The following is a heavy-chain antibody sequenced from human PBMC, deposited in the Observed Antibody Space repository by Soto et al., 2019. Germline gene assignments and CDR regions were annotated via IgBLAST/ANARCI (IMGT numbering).Heavy chain of an antibody. CDR2: IYYSGTT. J-gene: IGHJ5*02. D-gene: IGHD4-17*01. CDR3: ARQPWADYGRIFDP. V-gene: IGHV4-59*01. CDR1: GGSISGYY. Sequence: QVQLQESGPGLVKPSETLSLTCTVSGGSISGYYWSWIRQPPGKGLEWIGYIYYSGTTNYNPSLKSRLTKXLXTSXNPFSLKLSPRSAADPAVYYWARQPWADYGRIFDPWGQASLVTVSS.